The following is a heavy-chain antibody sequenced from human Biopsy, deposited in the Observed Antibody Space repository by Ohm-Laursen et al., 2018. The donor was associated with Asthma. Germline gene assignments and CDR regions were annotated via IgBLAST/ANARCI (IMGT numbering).Heavy chain of an antibody. V-gene: IGHV4-34*01. J-gene: IGHJ5*02. D-gene: IGHD2-2*01. CDR3: ARAGQCSSTSCYNPGWFDP. CDR2: INHSGST. CDR1: GGSFSGYY. Sequence: SETLSLTCAVYGGSFSGYYWSWIRPPPGKGLEWIGEINHSGSTNYNPSLKSRVTIPVDTSKNQFSLKLSSVTAADTAVYYCARAGQCSSTSCYNPGWFDPWGQGTLVTVSS.